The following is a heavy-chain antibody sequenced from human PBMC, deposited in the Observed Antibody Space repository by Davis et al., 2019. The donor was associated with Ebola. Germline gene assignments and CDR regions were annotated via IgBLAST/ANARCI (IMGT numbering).Heavy chain of an antibody. Sequence: SETLSLTCTVSGGSISSGGYYWSWIRQHPGKGLEWIGYIYYSGSTYYNPSLKSRVTISVDTSQNQFSLKVNSVTAADTAVYYCARAHASYYYYGMDVWGQGTTVTVSS. CDR1: GGSISSGGYY. D-gene: IGHD2-2*01. CDR2: IYYSGST. J-gene: IGHJ6*02. V-gene: IGHV4-61*08. CDR3: ARAHASYYYYGMDV.